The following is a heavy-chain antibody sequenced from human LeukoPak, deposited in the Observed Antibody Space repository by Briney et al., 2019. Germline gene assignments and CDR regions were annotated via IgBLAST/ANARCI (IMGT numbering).Heavy chain of an antibody. D-gene: IGHD6-19*01. CDR3: AKDQRYSSGWYNYYMDV. V-gene: IGHV3-30*02. CDR2: IRYDGSNK. CDR1: GFTFSGYG. Sequence: GGSLRLSCAAPGFTFSGYGMHWVRKAPGKGLEWVAFIRYDGSNKYYADSVKGRFTISRDNSKNTLYLQMNSLRAEDTAVYYCAKDQRYSSGWYNYYMDVWGKGTTVTAPS. J-gene: IGHJ6*03.